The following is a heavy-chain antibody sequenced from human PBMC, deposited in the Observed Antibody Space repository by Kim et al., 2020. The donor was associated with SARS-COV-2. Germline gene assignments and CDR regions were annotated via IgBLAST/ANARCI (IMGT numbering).Heavy chain of an antibody. D-gene: IGHD2-2*01. CDR1: GFIINDYA. V-gene: IGHV3-9*01. Sequence: GGSLRLSCEASGFIINDYAMHWVRQAPGLGPEWVSGVLSNGGVVCYAESVEGRFTISRDTAKNSLFLQMNSLRTEDTAVYYCAKDRLGVASFYSCWDFWGKGTPVTVSS. CDR3: AKDRLGVASFYSCWDF. J-gene: IGHJ4*02. CDR2: VLSNGGVV.